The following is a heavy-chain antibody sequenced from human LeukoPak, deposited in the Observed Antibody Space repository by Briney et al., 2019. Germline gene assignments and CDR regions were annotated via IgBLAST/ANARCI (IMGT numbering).Heavy chain of an antibody. CDR1: GGSFSGYY. J-gene: IGHJ4*02. D-gene: IGHD6-19*01. Sequence: PSETLSLTCAVSGGSFSGYYWSWIRQPPGKGLEWIGEINHSGSTNYNPSLKSRVTISVDTSKNQFSLKLSSVTAADTAVYYCARGGGYSSGWFDYWGQGTLVTVSS. V-gene: IGHV4-34*01. CDR2: INHSGST. CDR3: ARGGGYSSGWFDY.